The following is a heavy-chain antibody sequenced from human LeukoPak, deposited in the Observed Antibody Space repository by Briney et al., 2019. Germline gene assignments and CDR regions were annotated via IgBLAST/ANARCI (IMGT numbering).Heavy chain of an antibody. D-gene: IGHD4-17*01. CDR1: GFTFSGYS. J-gene: IGHJ6*03. Sequence: GGSLRLSCAASGFTFSGYSMNWVRQAPGKGLEWVSYSSSSSIYYADSVKGRFTISRDNAKNSLYLQMNSLRAEDTAVYYCARGDYGDYWNYYYMDVWGKGTTVTVSS. CDR2: SSSSSI. CDR3: ARGDYGDYWNYYYMDV. V-gene: IGHV3-48*01.